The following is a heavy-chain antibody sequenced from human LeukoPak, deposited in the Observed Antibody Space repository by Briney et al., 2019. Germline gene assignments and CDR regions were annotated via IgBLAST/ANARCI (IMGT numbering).Heavy chain of an antibody. CDR1: GLTVSSNY. V-gene: IGHV3-66*01. CDR2: IYSGGTT. Sequence: PGGSLRLSCAASGLTVSSNYMSWVRQAPGKGLEWVSVIYSGGTTYYADSVKGRFSISRDNAKNSLYLQMNSLRAEDTALYYCARDPYSSSSFFDYWGQGILVTVSS. J-gene: IGHJ4*02. CDR3: ARDPYSSSSFFDY. D-gene: IGHD6-6*01.